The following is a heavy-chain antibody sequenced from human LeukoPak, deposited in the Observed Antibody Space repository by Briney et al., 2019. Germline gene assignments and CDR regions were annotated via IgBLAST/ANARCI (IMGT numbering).Heavy chain of an antibody. CDR3: AQSYYYDSSGSFDY. CDR2: ISAYNGNT. J-gene: IGHJ4*02. Sequence: GASVKVSCKASGYTFTSYGISWVRQAPGQGLEWMGWISAYNGNTNYAQKLQGRVTVTTDTSTSTAYMELRSLRSDDTAVYYCAQSYYYDSSGSFDYWDQATLVTVSS. CDR1: GYTFTSYG. V-gene: IGHV1-18*01. D-gene: IGHD3-22*01.